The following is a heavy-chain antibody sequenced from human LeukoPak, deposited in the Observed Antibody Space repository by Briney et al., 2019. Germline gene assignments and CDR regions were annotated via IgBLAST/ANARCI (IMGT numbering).Heavy chain of an antibody. V-gene: IGHV3-23*01. J-gene: IGHJ4*02. CDR2: ISGSGGST. CDR1: GFTFSSYT. CDR3: AKALIAVAGTPGDY. D-gene: IGHD6-19*01. Sequence: PGASLRLSCAASGFTFSSYTMSWVRQAPGKGLEWVSAISGSGGSTYYADSVKGRLTISRDNSKNTLYLQMNSLRAEDTAVYYCAKALIAVAGTPGDYWGQGTLVTVSS.